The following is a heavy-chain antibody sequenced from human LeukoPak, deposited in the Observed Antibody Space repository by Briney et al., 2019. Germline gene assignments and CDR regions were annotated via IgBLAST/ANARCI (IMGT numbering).Heavy chain of an antibody. V-gene: IGHV3-23*01. J-gene: IGHJ4*02. CDR2: ISGSGGTT. CDR1: GFTFSDYA. Sequence: GGSLRLSCAASGFTFSDYAMSWVRQAPGNDLEWVSAISGSGGTTSYADSVKGRFTISRDNSKNTLYLQMSSLRAEDTALYYCAKAYYDFWSAYSGWGQGTLVTVSS. CDR3: AKAYYDFWSAYSG. D-gene: IGHD3-3*01.